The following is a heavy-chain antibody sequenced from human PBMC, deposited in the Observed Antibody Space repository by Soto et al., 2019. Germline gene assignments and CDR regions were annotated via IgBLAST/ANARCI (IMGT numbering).Heavy chain of an antibody. Sequence: PGGSLRLSCAASGFTFSSYWMHWVRQGPGKGLVWVSRINSDESSTNYADSAKGRFTISRDNAKNTLYLQMNSLRAEDTAVYYCAVAVAGPTAIGYWGQGTLVTVSS. CDR1: GFTFSSYW. J-gene: IGHJ4*02. V-gene: IGHV3-74*01. CDR2: INSDESST. D-gene: IGHD6-19*01. CDR3: AVAVAGPTAIGY.